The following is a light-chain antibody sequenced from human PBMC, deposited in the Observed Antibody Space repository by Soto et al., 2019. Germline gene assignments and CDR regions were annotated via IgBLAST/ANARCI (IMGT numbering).Light chain of an antibody. CDR2: EVT. CDR1: SSDAVSNNL. J-gene: IGLJ2*01. V-gene: IGLV2-23*02. Sequence: QSVLTQPASVSGSPGQSITISCTGTSSDAVSNNLVSWYQQHPGKAPKLIIYEVTTRPSGISNRFSGSTSGNTASLTISGLQAEDEADYYCCSYAGSSTFAFGGGTKLTVL. CDR3: CSYAGSSTFA.